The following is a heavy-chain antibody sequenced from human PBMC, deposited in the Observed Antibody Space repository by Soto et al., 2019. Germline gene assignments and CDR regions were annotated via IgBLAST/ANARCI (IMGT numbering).Heavy chain of an antibody. CDR2: IIPILNVT. Sequence: SVKVSCKASGDAFISYTINWVRQAPGRRLEWMGRIIPILNVTNYAQTFQGRVTITADKSTSTAYMELSSLRSEDTAVYFCAKGAGYFDYWGQGTLVTVSS. CDR1: GDAFISYT. V-gene: IGHV1-69*02. CDR3: AKGAGYFDY. J-gene: IGHJ4*02.